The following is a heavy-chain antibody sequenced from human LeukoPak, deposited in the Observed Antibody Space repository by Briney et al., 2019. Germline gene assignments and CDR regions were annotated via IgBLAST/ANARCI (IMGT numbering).Heavy chain of an antibody. V-gene: IGHV4-4*07. D-gene: IGHD2-2*01. CDR2: IYTSGST. CDR3: ARDGPSRLRNRPPYCSSTSCYPHDWFDP. J-gene: IGHJ5*02. Sequence: SETLSLTRTVSGGSISSYYWSWIRQPAGKGLEWIGRIYTSGSTNYNPSLKSRVTMSVDTSKNQFSLKLSSVTAADTAVYYCARDGPSRLRNRPPYCSSTSCYPHDWFDPWGQGTLVTVSS. CDR1: GGSISSYY.